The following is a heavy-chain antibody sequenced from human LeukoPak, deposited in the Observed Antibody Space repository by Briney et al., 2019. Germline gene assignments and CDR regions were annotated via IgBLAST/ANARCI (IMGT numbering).Heavy chain of an antibody. Sequence: ASVKVSCKASGGTFSSYAISWVRQAPGQGLEWMGGIIPIFGTANYAQKFQGRVTITADESTSTAYMELSSLRSEDTAVYYCAAERQRGWSSGWPAYWGQGTLVAVSS. CDR3: AAERQRGWSSGWPAY. D-gene: IGHD6-19*01. J-gene: IGHJ4*02. CDR2: IIPIFGTA. CDR1: GGTFSSYA. V-gene: IGHV1-69*13.